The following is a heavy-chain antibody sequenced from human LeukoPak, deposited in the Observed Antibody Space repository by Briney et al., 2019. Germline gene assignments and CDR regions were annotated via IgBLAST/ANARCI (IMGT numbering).Heavy chain of an antibody. D-gene: IGHD3-3*01. J-gene: IGHJ4*02. CDR2: IYYSGST. CDR3: AKVAGFWSGYYPPEY. V-gene: IGHV4-59*01. Sequence: SETLSLTCTVSGGSISSYYWSWIRQPPGKGLEWIGYIYYSGSTKYNPSLKSRVTISVDTSKNQLSLKLSSVTAADTAVYYCAKVAGFWSGYYPPEYWGQGTLVTVSS. CDR1: GGSISSYY.